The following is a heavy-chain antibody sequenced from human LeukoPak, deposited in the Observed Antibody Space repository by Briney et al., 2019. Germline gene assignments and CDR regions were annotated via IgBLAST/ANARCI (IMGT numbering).Heavy chain of an antibody. CDR2: ISSSSSTI. CDR3: ARDGDWNDGRVY. V-gene: IGHV3-48*02. CDR1: GFTFSSYS. J-gene: IGHJ4*02. D-gene: IGHD1-1*01. Sequence: GGSLRLSCAASGFTFSSYSMDWVRPAPGKGREWVSYISSSSSTIYYADSVKGRFTISRDNAKNSLYLQMNSLRDEDTAVYYCARDGDWNDGRVYWGQGTLVTVSS.